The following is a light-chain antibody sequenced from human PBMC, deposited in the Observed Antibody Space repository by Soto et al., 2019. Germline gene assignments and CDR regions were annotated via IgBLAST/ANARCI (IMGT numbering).Light chain of an antibody. Sequence: QAVVTQEPSLTVSPGGTVTLTCASTTGVVTSGSFSNWLQQKPGQAPKSLIYSTINKYSWTPARFSGSLLGDKAALTLSDVQPEDEAEYYCLLHYDGEWIFGGGTKLTVL. V-gene: IGLV7-43*01. CDR3: LLHYDGEWI. CDR2: STI. CDR1: TGVVTSGSF. J-gene: IGLJ2*01.